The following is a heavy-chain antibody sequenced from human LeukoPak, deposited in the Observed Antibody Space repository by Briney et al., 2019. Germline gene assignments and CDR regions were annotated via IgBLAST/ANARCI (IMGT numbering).Heavy chain of an antibody. CDR2: IYYSGST. D-gene: IGHD6-19*01. CDR3: ARGRAVAGPFDY. J-gene: IGHJ4*02. V-gene: IGHV4-59*01. CDR1: GGSISSYY. Sequence: SETLSLTCTVSGGSISSYYWSWIRQPPGKGLERIGYIYYSGSTNYNPSLKSRVTISVDTSKNQFSLKLSSVTAADTAVYYCARGRAVAGPFDYWGQGTLVTVSS.